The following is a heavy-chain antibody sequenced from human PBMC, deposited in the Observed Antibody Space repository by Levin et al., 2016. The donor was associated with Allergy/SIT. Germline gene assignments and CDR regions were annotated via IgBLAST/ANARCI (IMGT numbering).Heavy chain of an antibody. CDR2: INPSGGST. CDR3: AGGQGYYDYVWGSYRRAKQKYYFDY. V-gene: IGHV1-46*01. J-gene: IGHJ4*02. CDR1: GYTFTSYY. Sequence: ASVKVSCKASGYTFTSYYMHWVRQAPGQGLEWMGIINPSGGSTSYAQKFQGRVTMTRDTSTSTVYMELSSLRSEDTAVYYCAGGQGYYDYVWGSYRRAKQKYYFDYWGQGTLVTVSS. D-gene: IGHD3-16*02.